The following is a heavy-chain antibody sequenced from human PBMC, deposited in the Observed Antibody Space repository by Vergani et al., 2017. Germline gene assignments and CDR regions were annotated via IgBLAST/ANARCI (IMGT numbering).Heavy chain of an antibody. CDR1: GGSFSGYY. CDR2: INHSGST. Sequence: QVQLQQWGAGLLKPSETLSLTCAVYGGSFSGYYWSWIRQPPGKGLEWIGEINHSGSTNYNPSLKSRVTISVDTSKNQFSLKLSSVTAADTAVYYCASQKDYYGSGSYYNGQTCFDYWGQGTLVTVSS. CDR3: ASQKDYYGSGSYYNGQTCFDY. J-gene: IGHJ4*02. D-gene: IGHD3-10*01. V-gene: IGHV4-34*01.